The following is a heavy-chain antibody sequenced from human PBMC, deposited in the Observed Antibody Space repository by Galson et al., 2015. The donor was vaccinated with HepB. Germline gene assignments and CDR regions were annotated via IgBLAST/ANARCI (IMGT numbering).Heavy chain of an antibody. CDR1: GGSISSGDYY. CDR3: AREGEDSNYGMDV. Sequence: LSLTCTVSGGSISSGDYYWSWIRQPPGKGLEWIGYIYYSGSTYYNPSLKSRVTISVDTSKNQFSLKLSSVTAADTAVYYCAREGEDSNYGMDVWGQGTTVTVSS. V-gene: IGHV4-30-4*01. J-gene: IGHJ6*02. CDR2: IYYSGST. D-gene: IGHD4-11*01.